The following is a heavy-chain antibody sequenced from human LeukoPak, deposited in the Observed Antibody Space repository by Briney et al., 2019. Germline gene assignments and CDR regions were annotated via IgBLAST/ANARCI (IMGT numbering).Heavy chain of an antibody. CDR1: GGSISSYY. Sequence: PSETLSLTCTVSGGSISSYYWSWIRQPPGKGLEWIGCIYYSGSTNYNPSLKSRVTISVDTSKNQFSLKLSSVTAADTAVYYCARSRGWEPVRGVIITNYFDYWGQGTLVTVSS. J-gene: IGHJ4*02. CDR2: IYYSGST. D-gene: IGHD3-10*01. V-gene: IGHV4-59*01. CDR3: ARSRGWEPVRGVIITNYFDY.